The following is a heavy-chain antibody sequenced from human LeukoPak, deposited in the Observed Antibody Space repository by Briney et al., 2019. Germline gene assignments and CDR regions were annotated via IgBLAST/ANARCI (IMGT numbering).Heavy chain of an antibody. CDR1: GYTFTSYD. D-gene: IGHD2-2*01. Sequence: GASVKVSCKTSGYTFTSYDISWVRQAPGQGLEWMGGIIPIFGTANYAQKFQGRVTITADESTSTAYMELSSLRSEDTAVYYCARLGYCSSTSCPRSGYDYHWGQGTLVTVSS. CDR3: ARLGYCSSTSCPRSGYDYH. CDR2: IIPIFGTA. J-gene: IGHJ5*02. V-gene: IGHV1-69*13.